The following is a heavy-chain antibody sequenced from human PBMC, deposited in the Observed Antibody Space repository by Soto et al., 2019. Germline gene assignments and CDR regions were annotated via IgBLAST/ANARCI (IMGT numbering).Heavy chain of an antibody. CDR1: GFTFSSYG. D-gene: IGHD6-19*01. CDR3: AREYIAVAGRYFDY. CDR2: IWYDGSNK. V-gene: IGHV3-33*01. Sequence: QVQLVESGGGVVQPGRSLRLSCAASGFTFSSYGMHWVRQAPGKGLGWVAVIWYDGSNKYYADSVKGRFTISRDNSKNTLYLQMNSLRAEDTAVYYCAREYIAVAGRYFDYWGQGTLVTVSS. J-gene: IGHJ4*02.